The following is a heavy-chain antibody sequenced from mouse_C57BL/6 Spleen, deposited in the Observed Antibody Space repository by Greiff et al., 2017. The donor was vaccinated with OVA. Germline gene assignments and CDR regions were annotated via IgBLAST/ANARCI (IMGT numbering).Heavy chain of an antibody. D-gene: IGHD1-1*01. V-gene: IGHV5-17*01. Sequence: EVQLVESGGGLVKPGGSLKLSCAASGFTFSDYGMHWVRQAPEKGLEWVAYISSGSSTIYYADTVNGRFTISRDNAKNTLFLQMTSLRAEDTAMYYCARSYGQYYFDYWGQGTTLTVSS. CDR2: ISSGSSTI. J-gene: IGHJ2*01. CDR3: ARSYGQYYFDY. CDR1: GFTFSDYG.